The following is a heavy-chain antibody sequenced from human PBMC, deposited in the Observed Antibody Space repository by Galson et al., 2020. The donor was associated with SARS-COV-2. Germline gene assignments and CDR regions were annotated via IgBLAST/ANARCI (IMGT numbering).Heavy chain of an antibody. Sequence: GESLKISCKGSGYSFTSYWIGWVRQMPGKGLEWMGIIYPGDSDPRYSPSFQGQVTISADKSISTAYLQWSSLKASDTAMYYCARRAMVRGVLRLGYYMDVWGKGTTVTVSS. CDR1: GYSFTSYW. D-gene: IGHD3-10*01. CDR2: IYPGDSDP. J-gene: IGHJ6*03. V-gene: IGHV5-51*01. CDR3: ARRAMVRGVLRLGYYMDV.